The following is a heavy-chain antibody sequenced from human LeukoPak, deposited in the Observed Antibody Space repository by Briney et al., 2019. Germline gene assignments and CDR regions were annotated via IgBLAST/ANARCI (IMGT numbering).Heavy chain of an antibody. CDR3: ARDKVGVIPLFDY. V-gene: IGHV3-23*01. CDR1: GFTFTTFA. Sequence: SGVSLRLSCAASGFTFTTFALNWVPQAPGKGREWVSVISGSGGNTYYADSVRGRYTISRDNSKNTLYLQMNSLGAEDTALYYCARDKVGVIPLFDYWGHGTLVTVSS. CDR2: ISGSGGNT. J-gene: IGHJ4*01. D-gene: IGHD3-10*01.